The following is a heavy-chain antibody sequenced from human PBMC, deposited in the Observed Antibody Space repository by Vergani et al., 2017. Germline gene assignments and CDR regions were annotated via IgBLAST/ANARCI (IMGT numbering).Heavy chain of an antibody. CDR1: GFTFDDYA. CDR3: AKAYYSNYVAAFDI. J-gene: IGHJ3*02. D-gene: IGHD4-11*01. Sequence: VQLVESGGGVVQPGRSLRLSCAASGFTFDDYAMHWVRQAPGKGLEWVSGISLNSGSIGYADSVKGRFTISRDNAKNSLYLQMNSLRAEDTALYYCAKAYYSNYVAAFDIWGQGTMVTVSS. CDR2: ISLNSGSI. V-gene: IGHV3-9*01.